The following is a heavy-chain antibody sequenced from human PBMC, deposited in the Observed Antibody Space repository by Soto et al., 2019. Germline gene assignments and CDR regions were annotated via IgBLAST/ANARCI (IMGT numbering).Heavy chain of an antibody. CDR3: ARGYSGYDYNFDY. J-gene: IGHJ4*02. D-gene: IGHD5-12*01. Sequence: SETVSLTCSVSCTVTFSGSYYWSWIRQRPGKGLECLGYIFNSGSAYYNPSLRSRATISLDTFKNEFSLTLRSVTAADTAVYFCARGYSGYDYNFDYWGQGISVTV. CDR1: CTVTFSGSYY. V-gene: IGHV4-31*03. CDR2: IFNSGSA.